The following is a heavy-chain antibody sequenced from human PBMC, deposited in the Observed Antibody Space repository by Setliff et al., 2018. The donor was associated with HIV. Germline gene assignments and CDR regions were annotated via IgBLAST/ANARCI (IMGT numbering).Heavy chain of an antibody. Sequence: GESLKISCEVPGFTFSTYAMAWVRQAPGKGLEWVSGVSDSGGFTNYVDSVKGRFTISRDNSKSTLYLQMNTLRAEDTAIYYCAKSLNPKVVTVIDSWGQGTLVTVSS. D-gene: IGHD2-15*01. CDR3: AKSLNPKVVTVIDS. CDR2: VSDSGGFT. V-gene: IGHV3-23*01. CDR1: GFTFSTYA. J-gene: IGHJ4*02.